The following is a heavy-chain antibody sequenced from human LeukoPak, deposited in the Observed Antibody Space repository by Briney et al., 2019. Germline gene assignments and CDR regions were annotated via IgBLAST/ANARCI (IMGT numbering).Heavy chain of an antibody. CDR3: AKALTSGWYLDAFNI. V-gene: IGHV3-30*18. D-gene: IGHD6-19*01. CDR1: GFTFTGYW. Sequence: GGSLRLSCAASGFTFTGYWMHWVRQAPGKGLEWVAVISYDGSNKYYADSVKGRFTISRDNSKNTLFLEMNSLRAEDTAVYYCAKALTSGWYLDAFNIWGQGTMVTVSS. CDR2: ISYDGSNK. J-gene: IGHJ3*02.